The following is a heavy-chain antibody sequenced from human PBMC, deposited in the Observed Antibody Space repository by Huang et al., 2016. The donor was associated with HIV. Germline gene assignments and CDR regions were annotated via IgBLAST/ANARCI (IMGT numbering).Heavy chain of an antibody. CDR2: ISTEGVET. CDR1: GFTFGHYW. J-gene: IGHJ4*02. V-gene: IGHV3-7*04. CDR3: GRASAYREYGADF. D-gene: IGHD4-17*01. Sequence: MVESGGGLVQPGGSLRLSCSAYGFTFGHYWMTWVRQAPGKGLQWLAKISTEGVETYYAAAGMGRFTTSRDNARNSVYLQMDNLRVDDTAVYYCGRASAYREYGADFWGQGTLVTVSS.